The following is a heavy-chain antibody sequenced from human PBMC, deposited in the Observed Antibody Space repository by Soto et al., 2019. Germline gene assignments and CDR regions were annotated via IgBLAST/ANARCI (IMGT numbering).Heavy chain of an antibody. Sequence: GGSLRLSCAASGFTFSDFYMSWIRRAPGKGLEWVSYISSSSTYTNYADSVKGRFTISRDNAKNSLYLQMNSLRAEDTAVYYCAKGNDLGDLLPDYWGQGTLVTVSS. CDR1: GFTFSDFY. D-gene: IGHD3-10*01. J-gene: IGHJ4*02. V-gene: IGHV3-11*05. CDR2: ISSSSTYT. CDR3: AKGNDLGDLLPDY.